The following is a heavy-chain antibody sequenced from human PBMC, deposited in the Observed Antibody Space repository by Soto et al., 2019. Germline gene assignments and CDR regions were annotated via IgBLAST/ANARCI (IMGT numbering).Heavy chain of an antibody. Sequence: QVQLVQSGAEVKKPGASVKVSCKASGYTFITYGVSWVRQAPGQGLDWLGWISTYNGNTRYAERLQGRDTMTTDTTTNTAYMELRNLRSDDTAVYYCARGPTDYYDSSANYFLDYWGQGTLVTVSS. D-gene: IGHD3-22*01. CDR3: ARGPTDYYDSSANYFLDY. CDR2: ISTYNGNT. V-gene: IGHV1-18*01. CDR1: GYTFITYG. J-gene: IGHJ4*02.